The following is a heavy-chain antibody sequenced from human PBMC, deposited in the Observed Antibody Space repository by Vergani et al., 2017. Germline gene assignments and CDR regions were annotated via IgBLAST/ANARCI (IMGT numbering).Heavy chain of an antibody. CDR1: GGSFSGYY. V-gene: IGHV4-34*01. Sequence: QVQLQQWGAGLLKPSETLSLTCAVYGGSFSGYYWSWIRQPPGKGLEWIGEINHSGSTNYNPSLKSRVTISVDTSKNQFSLKLSSVTAADTAVSYCARADGVGSGSYYMDYWGQGTLVTVSS. D-gene: IGHD3-10*01. J-gene: IGHJ4*02. CDR2: INHSGST. CDR3: ARADGVGSGSYYMDY.